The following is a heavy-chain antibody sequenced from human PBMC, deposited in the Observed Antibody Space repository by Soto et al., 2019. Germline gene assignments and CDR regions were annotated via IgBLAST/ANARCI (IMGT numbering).Heavy chain of an antibody. CDR3: ARFPCDRSSRTNPRYFDY. CDR2: INQSGFT. Sequence: QVQLQQCGAGLFKPAETLSLTCAVYDGSFNGYYWTWIRQPPGKGLEWVGEINQSGFTDYNPSLDSRFTMSVDTSTYQFSLGLSSVTRGAAAVYYCARFPCDRSSRTNPRYFDYWGQGTLVSVSS. V-gene: IGHV4-34*01. CDR1: DGSFNGYY. J-gene: IGHJ4*02. D-gene: IGHD2-2*01.